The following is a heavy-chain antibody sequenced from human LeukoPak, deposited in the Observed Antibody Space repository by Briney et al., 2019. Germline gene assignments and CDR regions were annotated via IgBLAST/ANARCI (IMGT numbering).Heavy chain of an antibody. D-gene: IGHD1-26*01. V-gene: IGHV3-7*01. CDR3: ARHGSGSRYFDPLDL. J-gene: IGHJ5*02. CDR1: GFTFSKYW. CDR2: IEQDGSEK. Sequence: GGSLRLSCSASGFTFSKYWMSWVRQAPGKGLEWVANIEQDGSEKCYVDAVKGRFTISRDNAKNSPYLQMNSLRAEDTAVYYCARHGSGSRYFDPLDLWGQGTLVTVS.